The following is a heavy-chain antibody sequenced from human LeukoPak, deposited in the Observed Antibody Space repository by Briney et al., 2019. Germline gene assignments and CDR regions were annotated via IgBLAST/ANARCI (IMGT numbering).Heavy chain of an antibody. CDR3: ARQLFSSGWSSSY. J-gene: IGHJ4*02. CDR1: GYSFASYW. CDR2: IYPGDADT. V-gene: IGHV5-51*01. Sequence: GESLKISCKGSGYSFASYWIGWVRQMPGKGLEWMGIIYPGDADTRYSPSFQGQVTFSADKSISTAYLQWSSLKASDTAIYYCARQLFSSGWSSSYWGQGTLVTVSS. D-gene: IGHD6-19*01.